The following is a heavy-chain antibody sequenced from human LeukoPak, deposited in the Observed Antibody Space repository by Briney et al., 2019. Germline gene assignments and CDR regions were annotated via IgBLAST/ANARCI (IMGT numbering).Heavy chain of an antibody. D-gene: IGHD3-3*01. CDR2: INPSGGST. V-gene: IGHV1-46*01. J-gene: IGHJ4*02. CDR3: ATSHGFWSGYYEAFHY. CDR1: GCTFTSYY. Sequence: ASVKVSCKASGCTFTSYYMHWVRQAPGQGLEWMGIINPSGGSTNYAQKFQGRVTMTRDMSTSTVYMELSSLRSEDTAVYYCATSHGFWSGYYEAFHYWGQGTLVTVSS.